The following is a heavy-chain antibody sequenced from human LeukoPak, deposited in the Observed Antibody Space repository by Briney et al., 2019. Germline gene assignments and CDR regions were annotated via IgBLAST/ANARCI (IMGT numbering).Heavy chain of an antibody. CDR3: ARVETSKGYYFDY. CDR2: IYSSGNT. J-gene: IGHJ4*02. V-gene: IGHV3-66*01. CDR1: GFIVSSNY. Sequence: PGGSLRLSCAASGFIVSSNYMSWVRQAPGKGLEWVSIIYSSGNTYYADSVKGRFTISRDKSKNTLYLQMNSLRAEDTAVYYRARVETSKGYYFDYWGQGTLVTVSS.